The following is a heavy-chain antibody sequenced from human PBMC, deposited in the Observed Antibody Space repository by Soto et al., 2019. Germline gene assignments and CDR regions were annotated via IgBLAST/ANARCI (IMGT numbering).Heavy chain of an antibody. CDR1: GFSLSSSGMG. CDR3: AHLLYYDSGTQPFDY. Sequence: QITLKESGPTLAQPTQTLTLTCTFSGFSLSSSGMGVGWIRQPPGKALEWLATFYWDDDKRYSTSLQSRLTITNDTSKNHAVLAMTNLDPADTATYFCAHLLYYDSGTQPFDYWGQGTLVTVSS. CDR2: FYWDDDK. V-gene: IGHV2-5*02. J-gene: IGHJ4*02. D-gene: IGHD3-10*01.